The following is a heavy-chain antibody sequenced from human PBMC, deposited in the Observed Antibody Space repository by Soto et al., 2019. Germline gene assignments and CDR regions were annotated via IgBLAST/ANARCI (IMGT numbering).Heavy chain of an antibody. J-gene: IGHJ6*02. D-gene: IGHD6-6*01. V-gene: IGHV3-7*01. CDR1: GFRFSSYG. Sequence: PGGSLRLSCRTSGFRFSSYGMHWVRQAPGKGPDWVANIKGDGSETYYVDSVKGRFTISRDNAKNTLYLQMNSLRAEDTAVYYCARDLGYSSSSYYYYYGMDVWGQGTTVTVSS. CDR2: IKGDGSET. CDR3: ARDLGYSSSSYYYYYGMDV.